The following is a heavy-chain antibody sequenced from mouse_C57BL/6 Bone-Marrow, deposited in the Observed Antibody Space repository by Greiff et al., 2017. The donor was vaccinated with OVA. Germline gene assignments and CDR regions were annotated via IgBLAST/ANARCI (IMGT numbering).Heavy chain of an antibody. V-gene: IGHV5-6*01. J-gene: IGHJ1*03. CDR2: ISSGGSYT. CDR1: GFTFSSYG. Sequence: EVQLVESGGDLVKPGGYLKLSCAASGFTFSSYGMSWVRQTPDKRLEWVATISSGGSYTYYPDSVKGRFTISRDNAKNTLYLQMSSLKSEDTAMYDCARGGTWGYFDVWGTGTTVTVSS. D-gene: IGHD3-3*01. CDR3: ARGGTWGYFDV.